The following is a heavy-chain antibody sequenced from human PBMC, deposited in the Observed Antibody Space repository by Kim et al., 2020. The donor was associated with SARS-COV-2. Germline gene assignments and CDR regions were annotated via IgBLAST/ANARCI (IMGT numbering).Heavy chain of an antibody. J-gene: IGHJ4*01. CDR2: ISDNGGST. CDR1: GFTFRNYA. V-gene: IGHV3-64D*06. D-gene: IGHD6-13*01. Sequence: GGSLRLSCSASGFTFRNYAVHWVRQTPGKGLQYVSGISDNGGSTGYSDSVKGRFIISRDNSKDTVFLEMSSLRPDDTALYYCVKDAWKSSSWPLFDYWG. CDR3: VKDAWKSSSWPLFDY.